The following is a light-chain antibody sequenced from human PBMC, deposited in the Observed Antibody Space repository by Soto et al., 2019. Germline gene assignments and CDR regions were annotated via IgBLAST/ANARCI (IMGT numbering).Light chain of an antibody. J-gene: IGKJ5*01. CDR2: AAS. CDR1: QGISSY. Sequence: IHWTHSPSFLSASVLDRVTITCLASQGISSYLAWYQQKPGKAPKLLIYAASTLQSGVPSRFSGSGSGTEFTLTISSLQPEDFATYYCQQLNSYPLTFGQGTRLEIK. V-gene: IGKV1-9*01. CDR3: QQLNSYPLT.